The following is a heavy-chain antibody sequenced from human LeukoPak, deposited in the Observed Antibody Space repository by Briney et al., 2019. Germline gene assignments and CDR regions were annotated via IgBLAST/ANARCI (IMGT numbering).Heavy chain of an antibody. Sequence: GGSLRLSCADSGFTFSNAWMSCVRQAPGKGLEWVGRIKSKTDGGTTDYAARVKGRFTISRDDSKNTLYLRMNSLKTEDTAVYYCTTLAPYSSSPRGVAFDIWGQGTMVTVSS. CDR1: GFTFSNAW. V-gene: IGHV3-15*01. J-gene: IGHJ3*02. CDR3: TTLAPYSSSPRGVAFDI. D-gene: IGHD6-6*01. CDR2: IKSKTDGGTT.